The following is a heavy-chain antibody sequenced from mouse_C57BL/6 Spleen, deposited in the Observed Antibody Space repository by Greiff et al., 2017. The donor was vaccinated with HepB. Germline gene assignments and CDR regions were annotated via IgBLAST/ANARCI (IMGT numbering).Heavy chain of an antibody. J-gene: IGHJ2*01. Sequence: VKLMESGPELVKPGASVKISCKASGYAFSSSWMNWVKQRPGTGLEWIGRIYPGDGDTNYNGKFKGKATLTADKSSSTAYMQLSSLTSEDSAVYFCSLLTTVDFDYWGQGTTLTVSS. V-gene: IGHV1-82*01. CDR3: SLLTTVDFDY. CDR2: IYPGDGDT. CDR1: GYAFSSSW. D-gene: IGHD1-1*01.